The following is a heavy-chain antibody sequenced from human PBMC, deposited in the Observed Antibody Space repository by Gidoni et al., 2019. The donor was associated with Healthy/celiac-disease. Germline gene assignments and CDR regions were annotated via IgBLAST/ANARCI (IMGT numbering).Heavy chain of an antibody. J-gene: IGHJ4*02. CDR3: ASREWDYGGHRWY. CDR1: GGTSSSYA. D-gene: IGHD4-17*01. V-gene: IGHV1-69*06. CDR2: IIPIFGTA. Sequence: QVQLVQSGAEVKKPGSSVKVSCKASGGTSSSYAISWVRQSPGQGLGWMGGIIPIFGTANYAQKFQGRVTITADKSTSTAYMELSSLRSEDTAVYYCASREWDYGGHRWYWGQGTLVTVSS.